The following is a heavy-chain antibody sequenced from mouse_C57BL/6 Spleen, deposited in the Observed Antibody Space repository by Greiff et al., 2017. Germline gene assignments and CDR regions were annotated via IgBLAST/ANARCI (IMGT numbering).Heavy chain of an antibody. CDR2: LWGDGST. CDR3: ANYYSNYVDYAMDY. Sequence: VQLQESGPGLVAPSQSLSITCTVSGFSLTSYGVSWVRQPPGKGLEWLGVLWGDGSTDYHSALISRLSISKDNSKSQVFLKLNSLQTDDTATYYCANYYSNYVDYAMDYWGQGTSVTVSS. CDR1: GFSLTSYG. D-gene: IGHD2-5*01. V-gene: IGHV2-3*01. J-gene: IGHJ4*01.